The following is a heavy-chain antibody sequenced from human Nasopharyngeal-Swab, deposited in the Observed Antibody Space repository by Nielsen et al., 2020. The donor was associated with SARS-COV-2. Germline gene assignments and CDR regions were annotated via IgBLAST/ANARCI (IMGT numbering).Heavy chain of an antibody. J-gene: IGHJ3*02. CDR1: GYTFTSYY. CDR2: IIPILGIA. Sequence: SVKVSCKASGYTFTSYYMHWVRQAPGRGLEWMGRIIPILGIANYAQKFQGRVTITADKSTSTAYMELSSLRSEDTAVYYCARRPATVDDAFDIWGQGTMVTVSS. V-gene: IGHV1-69*02. CDR3: ARRPATVDDAFDI. D-gene: IGHD4-17*01.